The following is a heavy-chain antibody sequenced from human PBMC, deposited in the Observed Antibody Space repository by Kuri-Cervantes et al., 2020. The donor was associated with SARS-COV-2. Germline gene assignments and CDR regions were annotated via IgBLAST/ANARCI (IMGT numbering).Heavy chain of an antibody. J-gene: IGHJ4*02. CDR3: TTSYGARPSGYFDY. V-gene: IGHV3-33*01. D-gene: IGHD6-6*01. CDR1: GFTFSSYG. CDR2: IWYDGSNK. Sequence: GGSLRLSCAASGFTFSSYGMHWVRQAPGKGLEWVAVIWYDGSNKYYADSVKGRFTISRDNSKNTLYLQMNSLKTEDTAVYYCTTSYGARPSGYFDYWGQGTLVT.